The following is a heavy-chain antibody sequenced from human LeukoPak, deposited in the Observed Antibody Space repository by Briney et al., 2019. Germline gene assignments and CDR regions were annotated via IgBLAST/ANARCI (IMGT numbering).Heavy chain of an antibody. D-gene: IGHD6-13*01. CDR2: IIPIFGTA. V-gene: IGHV1-69*05. CDR3: NLVGSTPPYSSSWHGDYYFDH. J-gene: IGHJ4*02. Sequence: SVKVSCKASGGTFSSYAISWVRQAPGQGLEGMGGIIPIFGTANYAQKFQGRVTITTDESTSTAYMELSSLRSEDTAVYYCNLVGSTPPYSSSWHGDYYFDHWGQGTLVTVSS. CDR1: GGTFSSYA.